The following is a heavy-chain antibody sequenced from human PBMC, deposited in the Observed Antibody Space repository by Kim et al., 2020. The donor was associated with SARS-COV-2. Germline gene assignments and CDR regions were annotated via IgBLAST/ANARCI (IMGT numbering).Heavy chain of an antibody. V-gene: IGHV4-59*08. D-gene: IGHD6-13*01. CDR3: ARHEQIAAAGAMDFDY. Sequence: SLKSRVTISVDTSKNQFSLKLSSVTAADTAVYYCARHEQIAAAGAMDFDYWGQGTLVTVSS. J-gene: IGHJ4*02.